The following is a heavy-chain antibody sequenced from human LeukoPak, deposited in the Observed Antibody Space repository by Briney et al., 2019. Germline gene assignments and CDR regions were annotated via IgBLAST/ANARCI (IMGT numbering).Heavy chain of an antibody. D-gene: IGHD6-13*01. CDR1: GFTVSSNY. J-gene: IGHJ6*03. V-gene: IGHV3-53*01. CDR2: IYSGGST. CDR3: ARDRRSYSSTQDDYYYYMDV. Sequence: PGGSLRLSCAASGFTVSSNYMSWVRQAPGKGLEWVSVIYSGGSTYYADSVKGRFTISRDNAKNSLYLQMNSLRAEDTAVYYCARDRRSYSSTQDDYYYYMDVWGKGTTVTVSS.